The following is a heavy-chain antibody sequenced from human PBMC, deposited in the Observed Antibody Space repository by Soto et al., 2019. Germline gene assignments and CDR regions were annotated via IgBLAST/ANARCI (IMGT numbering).Heavy chain of an antibody. CDR3: TTRRRFSSGWSKLNPTTKNPNYYYYGMDV. D-gene: IGHD6-19*01. CDR2: IKSKTDGGTT. V-gene: IGHV3-15*07. Sequence: EVQLVESGGGLVKPGGSLRLSCAASGFTFSNAWMNWVRQAPGKGLEWVGRIKSKTDGGTTDYAAPVKGRFTISRDDSKNTLYLQMNSLKTADTAVYYCTTRRRFSSGWSKLNPTTKNPNYYYYGMDVWGQGTTVTVSS. J-gene: IGHJ6*02. CDR1: GFTFSNAW.